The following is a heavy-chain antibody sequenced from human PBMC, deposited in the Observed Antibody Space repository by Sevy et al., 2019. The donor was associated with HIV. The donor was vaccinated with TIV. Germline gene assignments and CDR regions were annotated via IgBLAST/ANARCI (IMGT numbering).Heavy chain of an antibody. CDR3: VRDRFYGGDSVTFAGDF. CDR1: GYTFNSFY. Sequence: ASVKVSCKASGYTFNSFYIHWVRQAPGQGLEWIGWINPYSGGTHYAQKFQGRVTLTRDTSISVAYMDLTSLRSNDTAVYYCVRDRFYGGDSVTFAGDFWGQGTLVTVSS. D-gene: IGHD2-21*02. V-gene: IGHV1-2*02. J-gene: IGHJ4*02. CDR2: INPYSGGT.